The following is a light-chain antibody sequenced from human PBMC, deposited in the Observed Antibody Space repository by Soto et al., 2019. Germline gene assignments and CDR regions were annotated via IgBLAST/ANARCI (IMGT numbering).Light chain of an antibody. CDR2: EVS. Sequence: QSLLPQPPSVSGSPGQSVTISCTGTSSDVGSYNRVSWYQQPPGTAPKLMIYEVSNRPSGVPDRFSGSKSGNTASLTISGLQAEDGADYYCSSYTSSSTYVFGTGTKVTVL. V-gene: IGLV2-18*02. CDR1: SSDVGSYNR. CDR3: SSYTSSSTYV. J-gene: IGLJ1*01.